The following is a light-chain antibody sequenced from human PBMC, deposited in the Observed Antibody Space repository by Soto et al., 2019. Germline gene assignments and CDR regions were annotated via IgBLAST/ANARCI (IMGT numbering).Light chain of an antibody. CDR1: QDIRSW. CDR3: QQVSSFPRT. CDR2: AAS. J-gene: IGKJ1*01. Sequence: IPMTQSPSSVSASVGDRVTITCRASQDIRSWVAWYQQRPGKAPKLLIYAASTLQSGVPSRFSGSGSGTDFTLTISSLQPEDFATYYCQQVSSFPRTFGQGTKVEIK. V-gene: IGKV1D-12*01.